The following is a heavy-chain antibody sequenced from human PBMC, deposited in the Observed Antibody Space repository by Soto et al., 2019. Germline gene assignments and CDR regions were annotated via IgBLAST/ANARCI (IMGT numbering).Heavy chain of an antibody. CDR2: IYNSGRT. CDR1: GASVSSYF. V-gene: IGHV4-59*02. CDR3: ARVHSGWSTGYGLDV. J-gene: IGHJ6*02. D-gene: IGHD6-19*01. Sequence: LSLTCTVSGASVSSYFWSWVRQPPGKGLEWIGYIYNSGRTNYNPSLKSRVTISLDTSDNDFSLRLTSLTAADTAVYYCARVHSGWSTGYGLDVWGQGTTVAVSS.